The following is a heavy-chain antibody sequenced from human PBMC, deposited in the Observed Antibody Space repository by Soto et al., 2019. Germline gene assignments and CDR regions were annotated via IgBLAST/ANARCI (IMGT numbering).Heavy chain of an antibody. CDR2: IIPIFGTA. CDR3: ARPGYGSGSYVFDY. D-gene: IGHD3-10*01. J-gene: IGHJ4*02. V-gene: IGHV1-69*13. CDR1: GGTFSSYA. Sequence: GASVKVSCKASGGTFSSYAISWVRQAPGQGLEWMGGIIPIFGTANYAQKFQGRVTITADESTSTAYMGLSSLRPEDTAVYYCARPGYGSGSYVFDYWGQGTLVTVSS.